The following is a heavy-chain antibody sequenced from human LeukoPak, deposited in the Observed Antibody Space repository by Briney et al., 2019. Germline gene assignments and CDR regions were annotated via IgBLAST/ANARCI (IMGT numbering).Heavy chain of an antibody. CDR1: GFTFSNYW. CDR3: ARGRISG. V-gene: IGHV3-7*04. D-gene: IGHD2-15*01. J-gene: IGHJ4*02. Sequence: GGSLRLSCAASGFTFSNYWMSWVRQAPGKGLEWVTNIKQDGSEKYYVDSVKGRFTISRDNAKNSLYLQMNSLRVEDTAVYYCARGRISGWGQGTLVTVSS. CDR2: IKQDGSEK.